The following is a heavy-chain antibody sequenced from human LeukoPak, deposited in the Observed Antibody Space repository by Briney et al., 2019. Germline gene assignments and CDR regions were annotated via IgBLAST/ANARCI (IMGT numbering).Heavy chain of an antibody. CDR1: GFKFSDHG. V-gene: IGHV3-30*03. Sequence: GTSLRLSCVASGFKFSDHGMDWVRQAPGKGLEWVAVIAADGGVKQYADSVKGRFTLSRDNSKNTLFVQMDSLSVEDTAVYYCAREATRGQWYFDHWGQGTPVTVSS. J-gene: IGHJ4*02. CDR3: AREATRGQWYFDH. D-gene: IGHD6-19*01. CDR2: IAADGGVK.